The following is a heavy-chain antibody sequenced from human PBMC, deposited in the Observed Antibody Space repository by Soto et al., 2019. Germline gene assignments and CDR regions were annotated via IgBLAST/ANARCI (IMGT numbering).Heavy chain of an antibody. Sequence: PSETLSLTCTVSGGSISSSSYYWGWIRQPPGKGLEWIGSIYYSGSTYYNPSLKSRVTISVDTSKNQFSLKLSSVTAADTAVYYCARQLSQDYYYYYMDVWGKGTTVTVSS. V-gene: IGHV4-39*01. D-gene: IGHD3-16*02. J-gene: IGHJ6*03. CDR3: ARQLSQDYYYYYMDV. CDR2: IYYSGST. CDR1: GGSISSSSYY.